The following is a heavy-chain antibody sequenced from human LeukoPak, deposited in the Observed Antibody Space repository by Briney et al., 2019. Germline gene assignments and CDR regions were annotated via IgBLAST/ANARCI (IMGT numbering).Heavy chain of an antibody. CDR2: MYYSGST. CDR3: ARSRGYSGYAYDAFDI. J-gene: IGHJ3*02. V-gene: IGHV4-59*01. D-gene: IGHD5-12*01. Sequence: SETLSLTCSVSGVSINNYYWSWIREPPGGGLEWIGYMYYSGSTNYNPSLKSRVTISVDTSKNQFSLKLSSVTAADTAVYYCARSRGYSGYAYDAFDIWGQGTMVTVSS. CDR1: GVSINNYY.